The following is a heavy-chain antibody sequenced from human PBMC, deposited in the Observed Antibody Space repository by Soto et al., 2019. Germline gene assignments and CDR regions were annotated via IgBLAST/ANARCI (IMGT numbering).Heavy chain of an antibody. V-gene: IGHV4-39*01. J-gene: IGHJ5*02. Sequence: PSETLSLTCTVSGGSITSSSHFWGWVHQPPGKGLEWIGTIYFTGNTYYTPSLKSRLTMSIDTSKNEFSLRLNSVTAADTAVYYCAGQTFTIAAASYGRSNWFGPWGPGTLVTVSS. CDR1: GGSITSSSHF. D-gene: IGHD6-25*01. CDR3: AGQTFTIAAASYGRSNWFGP. CDR2: IYFTGNT.